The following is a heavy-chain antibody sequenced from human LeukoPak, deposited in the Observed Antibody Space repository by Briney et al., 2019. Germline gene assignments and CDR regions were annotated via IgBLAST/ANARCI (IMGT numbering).Heavy chain of an antibody. D-gene: IGHD5-24*01. CDR2: IRYDGSNK. CDR1: AFTFSRYG. CDR3: AKAILMATLHYHYMDV. J-gene: IGHJ6*03. Sequence: GGSLRLSCAASAFTFSRYGMHWVRQAPGKGLEWVAFIRYDGSNKYYADSVKGRFTISRDNSKNTLYLQMNSLRGEDTAVYYCAKAILMATLHYHYMDVWGKGTTVTVSS. V-gene: IGHV3-30*02.